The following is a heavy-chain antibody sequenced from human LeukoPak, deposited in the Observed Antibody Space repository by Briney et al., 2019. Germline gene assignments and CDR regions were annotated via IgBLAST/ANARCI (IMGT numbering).Heavy chain of an antibody. V-gene: IGHV4-39*01. J-gene: IGHJ4*02. CDR1: GGSISSSSYY. Sequence: SETLSLTCTVSGGSISSSSYYWGWIRQPPGKGLEWIGSIYYSGSTNYNPSLKSRVTISVDTSKNQFSLKLSSVTAADTAVYYCAGGIAAAGAVDYWGQGTLVTVSS. CDR3: AGGIAAAGAVDY. D-gene: IGHD6-13*01. CDR2: IYYSGST.